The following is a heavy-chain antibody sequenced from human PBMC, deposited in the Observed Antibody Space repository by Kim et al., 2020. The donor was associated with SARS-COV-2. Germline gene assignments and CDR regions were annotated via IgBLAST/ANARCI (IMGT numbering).Heavy chain of an antibody. CDR1: GGSFSGYY. CDR2: INHSGST. J-gene: IGHJ6*03. D-gene: IGHD2-15*01. V-gene: IGHV4-34*01. CDR3: ARESGHMVVVVVAPYYYYYMDV. Sequence: SETLSLTCAVYGGSFSGYYWSWIRQPPGKGLEWIGEINHSGSTNYNLSSKSRVTISVDTSKNQFSRKLSSVTAADTAVYYCARESGHMVVVVVAPYYYYYMDVWGEGTTVTVSS.